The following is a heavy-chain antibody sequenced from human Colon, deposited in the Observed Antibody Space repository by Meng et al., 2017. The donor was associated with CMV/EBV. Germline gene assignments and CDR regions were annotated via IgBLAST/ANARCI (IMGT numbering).Heavy chain of an antibody. Sequence: EVQLVESGGXLVKPGGALXLSCAASGLTFSSYSINWVRQAPGKGLEWVSSISSISSYIYYADSVKGRFTISRDNAKNSLYLQMNSLRAEDTAVYYCARSAPVGYSSSSGMKFADYWGQGTLGTVSS. V-gene: IGHV3-21*01. J-gene: IGHJ4*02. CDR2: ISSISSYI. CDR3: ARSAPVGYSSSSGMKFADY. D-gene: IGHD6-6*01. CDR1: GLTFSSYS.